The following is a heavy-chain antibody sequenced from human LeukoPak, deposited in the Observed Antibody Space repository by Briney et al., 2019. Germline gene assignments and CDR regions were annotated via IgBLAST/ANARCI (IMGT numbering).Heavy chain of an antibody. D-gene: IGHD3-22*01. V-gene: IGHV3-21*01. Sequence: GGSLRLSCAASGFTFSSYSMNWVRQAPGKGLEWVSSISSSSSYIYYADSVKGRFTISRDNAKNSLYLQMNSLRAEDTAVYYCSRRVGGTYYYDSSGYYHDHWGQGTLVTASS. CDR3: SRRVGGTYYYDSSGYYHDH. CDR2: ISSSSSYI. CDR1: GFTFSSYS. J-gene: IGHJ4*02.